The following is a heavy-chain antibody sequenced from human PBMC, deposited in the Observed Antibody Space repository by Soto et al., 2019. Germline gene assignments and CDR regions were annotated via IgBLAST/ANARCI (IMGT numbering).Heavy chain of an antibody. V-gene: IGHV1-18*01. CDR1: GYRFETYA. CDR2: IRAYNIDT. Sequence: QVQLVQSGAEVKKPGASVKVSCKSSGYRFETYAISWVRQAPGQGLAWMGWIRAYNIDTYYAQKFQARVTMTTDTSTGTAYMELRSLISDDTAVYYCARGHEVIICAMAVWGQGTTVTVSS. D-gene: IGHD3-10*01. CDR3: ARGHEVIICAMAV. J-gene: IGHJ6*02.